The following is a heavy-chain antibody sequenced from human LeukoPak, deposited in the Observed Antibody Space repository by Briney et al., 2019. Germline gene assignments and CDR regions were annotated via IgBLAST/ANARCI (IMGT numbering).Heavy chain of an antibody. D-gene: IGHD3-10*01. V-gene: IGHV1-69*13. CDR1: GYTFTSYA. CDR3: ARDGMVGSGSYKFDY. J-gene: IGHJ4*02. Sequence: EASVKVSCKASGYTFTSYAISWVRQAPGQGLEWMGGIIPIFGTANYAQKFQGRVTITADESTSTAYMELSSLRSEDTAVYYCARDGMVGSGSYKFDYWGQGTLVTVSS. CDR2: IIPIFGTA.